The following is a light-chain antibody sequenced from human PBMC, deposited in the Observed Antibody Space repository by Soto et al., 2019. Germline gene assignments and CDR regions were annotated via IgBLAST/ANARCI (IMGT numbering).Light chain of an antibody. J-gene: IGLJ1*01. CDR2: DNT. CDR1: SSNIGSTYD. CDR3: QSYDDSLSVHYV. V-gene: IGLV1-40*01. Sequence: QSALTQPPSVSGAPGQRVTISCTGSSSNIGSTYDVQWYQQLPGTAPKLLIHDNTDRPSGVPDRFSGSKSDTSASLAITGLQADDEAVYYCQSYDDSLSVHYVFGTGTKLTVL.